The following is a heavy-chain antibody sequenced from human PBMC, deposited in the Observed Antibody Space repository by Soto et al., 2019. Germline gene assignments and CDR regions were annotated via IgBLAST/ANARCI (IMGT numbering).Heavy chain of an antibody. CDR2: INPNSGGT. D-gene: IGHD1-1*01. CDR1: GYTFTGYY. V-gene: IGHV1-2*04. Sequence: ASLKVSCKASGYTFTGYYMHWVRQAPGQGLEWMGWINPNSGGTNYAQKFQGWVTMTRDTSISTAYMELSRLRSDDTAVYYCARARRRYNWNDGGVGWFDPWGQGTLVTVSS. J-gene: IGHJ5*02. CDR3: ARARRRYNWNDGGVGWFDP.